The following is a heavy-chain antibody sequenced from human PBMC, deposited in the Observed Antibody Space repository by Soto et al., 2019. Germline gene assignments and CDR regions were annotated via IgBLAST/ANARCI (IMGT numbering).Heavy chain of an antibody. D-gene: IGHD6-13*01. V-gene: IGHV3-23*01. CDR3: AAGQQLGYNWFDP. J-gene: IGHJ5*02. Sequence: PGGSLRLSCAASGFTFSSYSMSWVRQAPGKGLEWVSAISGSGGSTYYADSVKGRFTISRDNSKNTLYLQMNSLRAEDTAVYYCAAGQQLGYNWFDPWGQGTLVTVSS. CDR1: GFTFSSYS. CDR2: ISGSGGST.